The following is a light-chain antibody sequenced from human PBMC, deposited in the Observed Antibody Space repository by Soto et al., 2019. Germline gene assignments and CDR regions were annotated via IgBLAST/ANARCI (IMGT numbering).Light chain of an antibody. V-gene: IGLV1-40*01. J-gene: IGLJ2*01. Sequence: QSVLTQPPSVSGAPGQRVTISCTGSRSNIGAGYDIHWYQQLPGTAPKLLIYGNSNRPSGVPDRFSGSKSGTSASLAITGLQSDDEADYYCQSYDSSLRGVVFRGGTKLTVL. CDR2: GNS. CDR3: QSYDSSLRGVV. CDR1: RSNIGAGYD.